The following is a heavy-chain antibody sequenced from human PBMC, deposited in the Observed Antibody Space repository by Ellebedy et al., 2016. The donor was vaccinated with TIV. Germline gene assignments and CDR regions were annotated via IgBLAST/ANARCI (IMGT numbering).Heavy chain of an antibody. J-gene: IGHJ2*01. CDR2: IYYSGST. D-gene: IGHD2-2*01. CDR3: ARHDLVPAAIGTYWYFDL. CDR1: GGSISSYY. V-gene: IGHV4-59*08. Sequence: MPSETLSLTCTVSGGSISSYYWSWIRQPPGKGLEWIGYIYYSGSTNYNPSLKSRVTISVDTSKNQFSLKLSSVTAADTAVYYCARHDLVPAAIGTYWYFDLWGRGTLVTVSS.